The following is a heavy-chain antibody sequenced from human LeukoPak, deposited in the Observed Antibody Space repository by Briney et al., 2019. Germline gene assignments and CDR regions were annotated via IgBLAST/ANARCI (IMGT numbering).Heavy chain of an antibody. D-gene: IGHD1-26*01. J-gene: IGHJ6*04. CDR1: GFSLSTYG. CDR2: IRFDGISK. V-gene: IGHV3-30*02. Sequence: PGGSLRLSCAASGFSLSTYGIHWVRQTPGGGPEWLTYIRFDGISKYYATSVKGRFSISRDNSANTAYLHMSSLRPEDTALYYCARTPYSGSSLQYYHLDAWGKGTTVTVSS. CDR3: ARTPYSGSSLQYYHLDA.